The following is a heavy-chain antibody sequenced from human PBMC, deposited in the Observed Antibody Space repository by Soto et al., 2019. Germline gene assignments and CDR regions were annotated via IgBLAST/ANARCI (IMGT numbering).Heavy chain of an antibody. CDR1: GYTFTRSG. V-gene: IGHV1-18*01. CDR2: ISTYNGDT. CDR3: ARGIVVVPAAIGVGYYYYGMDV. Sequence: ASVKVSCKASGYTFTRSGISWVRQAPGQGLEWMGWISTYNGDTNYAQTFQGRVTMTTDTSTSTVHMEVRSLRSDDTAVYYCARGIVVVPAAIGVGYYYYGMDVWGQGTTVTVSS. D-gene: IGHD2-2*01. J-gene: IGHJ6*02.